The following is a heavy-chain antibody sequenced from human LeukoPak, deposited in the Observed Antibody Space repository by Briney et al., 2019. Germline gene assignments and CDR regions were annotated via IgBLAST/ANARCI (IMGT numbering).Heavy chain of an antibody. D-gene: IGHD3-3*01. CDR2: IWYDGSNK. V-gene: IGHV3-33*06. Sequence: PGGSLRLSCAASGFTFSSYGMHWVRQAPGKGLEWVAVIWYDGSNKYYADSVKGRFTISRDNSKNTLYLQMHSLRAEDTAVYYCAKSDGFWSGYSKSWGQGTMVTVSS. J-gene: IGHJ3*01. CDR3: AKSDGFWSGYSKS. CDR1: GFTFSSYG.